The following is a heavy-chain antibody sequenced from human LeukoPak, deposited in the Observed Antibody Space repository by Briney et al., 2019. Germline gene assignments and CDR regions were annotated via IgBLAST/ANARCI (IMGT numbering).Heavy chain of an antibody. CDR3: ARGGALTAAGTLDY. CDR1: GYTFTSYG. CDR2: ISAYNGNT. V-gene: IGHV1-18*01. J-gene: IGHJ4*02. Sequence: GASVKVSCKASGYTFTSYGISWVRQAPGQGLEWMGWISAYNGNTNYAQKLQGRVTMTTDTSTSTAYMELSSLTSEDTAVYYCARGGALTAAGTLDYWGQGTLVTVSS. D-gene: IGHD6-13*01.